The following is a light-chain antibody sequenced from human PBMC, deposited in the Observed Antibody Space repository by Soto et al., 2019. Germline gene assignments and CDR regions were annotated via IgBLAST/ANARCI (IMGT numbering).Light chain of an antibody. CDR1: PGVSNF. Sequence: VIWMTQSPSLLSASTGDRVTISCRVSPGVSNFLAWYQQKPGKAPKILIYAASTLQTGVPSRFSGSGSGTDFTLTISKLQSEDFATYYCLQYYSFPWTFGQGTKVEI. CDR3: LQYYSFPWT. CDR2: AAS. J-gene: IGKJ1*01. V-gene: IGKV1D-8*01.